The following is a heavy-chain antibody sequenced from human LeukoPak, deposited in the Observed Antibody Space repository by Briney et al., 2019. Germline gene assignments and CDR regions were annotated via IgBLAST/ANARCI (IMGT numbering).Heavy chain of an antibody. J-gene: IGHJ3*02. Sequence: GASVKVSCKASGYTFTGYYMHWVRQAPGQGLEWMGWINPNSGGTNYAQKFQGWVTMTRDTSISTAYMELSRLRSDDTAVYYCARDRGDNWNDSDAFDIWGQGTMVTVSS. D-gene: IGHD1-20*01. CDR3: ARDRGDNWNDSDAFDI. CDR1: GYTFTGYY. CDR2: INPNSGGT. V-gene: IGHV1-2*04.